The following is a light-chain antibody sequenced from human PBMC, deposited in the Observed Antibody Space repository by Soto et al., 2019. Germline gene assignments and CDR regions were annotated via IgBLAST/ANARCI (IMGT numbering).Light chain of an antibody. Sequence: EIVLTQSPGTLSLSPGERATLSCRASQSVSYLGWYQQKPGQAPRLLIYGASSRATGIPDRFSGSGSGTDLTLPFSRLELEDFAVYYCKRYVSSLCWTFGQGTKV. CDR1: QSVSY. J-gene: IGKJ1*01. CDR2: GAS. CDR3: KRYVSSLCWT. V-gene: IGKV3-20*01.